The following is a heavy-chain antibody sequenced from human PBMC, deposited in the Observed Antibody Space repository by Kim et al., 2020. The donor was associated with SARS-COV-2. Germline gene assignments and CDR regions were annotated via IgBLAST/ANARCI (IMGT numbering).Heavy chain of an antibody. CDR2: ISSSSSYI. CDR1: GFTFSSYS. V-gene: IGHV3-21*01. Sequence: GGSLRLSCAASGFTFSSYSMNWVRQAPGKGLEWVSSISSSSSYIYYADSVKGRFTISRDNAKNSLYLQMNSLRAEDTAVYYCARDKKGFGEFDPWGQGTLVTVSS. CDR3: ARDKKGFGEFDP. D-gene: IGHD3-10*01. J-gene: IGHJ5*02.